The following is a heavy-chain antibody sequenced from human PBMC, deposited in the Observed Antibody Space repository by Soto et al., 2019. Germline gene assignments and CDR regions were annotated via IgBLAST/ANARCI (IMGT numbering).Heavy chain of an antibody. J-gene: IGHJ6*02. Sequence: PSETLSLTCAFSGGSISSSNWWSWVRQPPGKGLEWIGEIYHSGSTNYNPSLKSRVTISVDKSKNQFSLKLSSVTAAGTAVYYCASGADDYSNFYYYYYGMDVWGQGTTVTVSS. CDR3: ASGADDYSNFYYYYYGMDV. CDR1: GGSISSSNW. V-gene: IGHV4-4*02. CDR2: IYHSGST. D-gene: IGHD4-4*01.